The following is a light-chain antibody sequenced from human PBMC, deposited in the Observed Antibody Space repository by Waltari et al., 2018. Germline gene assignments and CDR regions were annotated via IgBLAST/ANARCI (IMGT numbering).Light chain of an antibody. CDR3: ATWDNSLTDVV. J-gene: IGLJ2*01. CDR1: TSNIGNYY. V-gene: IGLV1-51*01. Sequence: QSVLTQPPSVSAAPGQKVTISCSGGTSNIGNYYVSWYQHLPGAAPKLLIYDNDKRPSGIPDRFSASRSGTSATLGSTGLQIGDEADYYCATWDNSLTDVVFGGGTKLTVL. CDR2: DND.